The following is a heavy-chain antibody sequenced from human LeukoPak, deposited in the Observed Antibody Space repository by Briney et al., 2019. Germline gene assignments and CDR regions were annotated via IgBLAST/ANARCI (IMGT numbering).Heavy chain of an antibody. CDR1: GGSISSYY. Sequence: TSETLSLTCTVSGGSISSYYWSWIRQPPGKGLERIGYIYHSGSTYYNPSLKSRVTISVDRSKNQFSLKLSSVTAADTAVYYCARAPNLKKIPRPWLLDYWGQGTLVTVSS. D-gene: IGHD1-14*01. J-gene: IGHJ4*02. V-gene: IGHV4-59*12. CDR3: ARAPNLKKIPRPWLLDY. CDR2: IYHSGST.